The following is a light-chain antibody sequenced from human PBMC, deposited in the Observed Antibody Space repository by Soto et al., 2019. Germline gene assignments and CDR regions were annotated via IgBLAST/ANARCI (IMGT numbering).Light chain of an antibody. CDR3: AAWDDSLSGVV. CDR1: SSNIGSNY. CDR2: TNN. Sequence: QSVLTQPPSASGTPGQRVTISCSGSSSNIGSNYVYWYQQLPGTAPKLLTYTNNQRPSGVPDRFSGSKSGTSASLAISGLRSEDEADYYCAAWDDSLSGVVFGGGTKVTVL. J-gene: IGLJ2*01. V-gene: IGLV1-47*02.